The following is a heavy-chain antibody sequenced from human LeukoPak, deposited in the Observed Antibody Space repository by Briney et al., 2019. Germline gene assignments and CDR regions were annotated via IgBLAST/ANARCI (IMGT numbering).Heavy chain of an antibody. Sequence: GGSLRLSCAASGFTFSSYWMSWVRQAPGKGLEWVANIKQDGSEKYYVDSVKGRFTISRDNAKSSLYLQMNSLRAEDTAVYYCARGGPYSGCDYGWFDPWGQGTLVTVSS. D-gene: IGHD5-12*01. J-gene: IGHJ5*02. CDR3: ARGGPYSGCDYGWFDP. CDR2: IKQDGSEK. V-gene: IGHV3-7*01. CDR1: GFTFSSYW.